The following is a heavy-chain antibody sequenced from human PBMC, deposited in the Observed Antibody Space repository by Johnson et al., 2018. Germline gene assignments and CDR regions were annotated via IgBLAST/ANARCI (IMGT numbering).Heavy chain of an antibody. CDR1: GFTFSNYH. Sequence: QVQLVQSGGGVVQPGRSLRLSCAASGFTFSNYHVHWVRQAPGKGLEWVAVISSDGNKKYYADSVKGRFTISRDNSKNTLNLQMNSLRLEDTAVFYCAREAQPTRDGFDIWGQGTMVTVSS. CDR2: ISSDGNKK. V-gene: IGHV3-30*03. J-gene: IGHJ3*02. CDR3: AREAQPTRDGFDI.